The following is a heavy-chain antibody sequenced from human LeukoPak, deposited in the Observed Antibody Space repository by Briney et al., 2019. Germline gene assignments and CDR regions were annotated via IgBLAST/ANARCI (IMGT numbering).Heavy chain of an antibody. V-gene: IGHV1-69*02. CDR1: GGTFTSYT. Sequence: SVKVSCKASGGTFTSYTISWVRQAPGQGLEWMGRIIPILGIANYAQKFQGRVTITADKSTSTAYMELSSLRSEDTAVYYCARPSTVTTNYYYYYGMDVWGQGTTVTVSS. CDR2: IIPILGIA. J-gene: IGHJ6*02. D-gene: IGHD4-17*01. CDR3: ARPSTVTTNYYYYYGMDV.